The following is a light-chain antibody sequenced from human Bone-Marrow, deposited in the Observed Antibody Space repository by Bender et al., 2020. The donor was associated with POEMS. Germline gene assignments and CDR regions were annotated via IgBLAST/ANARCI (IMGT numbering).Light chain of an antibody. CDR2: DVT. CDR1: ISDVGYYNY. CDR3: CSYATGDNVV. Sequence: QSALTQPRSVSGSPGQSVTISCTGTISDVGYYNYVSWYQQHPGKAPKLMIYDVTKRPSGVSTRFSGSKSGNTASLAISGLQADDEADYYCCSYATGDNVVFGGGTKLTVL. J-gene: IGLJ2*01. V-gene: IGLV2-11*01.